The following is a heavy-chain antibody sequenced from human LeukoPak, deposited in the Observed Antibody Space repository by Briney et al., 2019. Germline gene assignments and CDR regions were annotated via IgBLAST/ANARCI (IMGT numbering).Heavy chain of an antibody. Sequence: PGGSLRLSCTASGFTFSSYAMNWVRQAPGKGLEWVGRIKRKTDGETTDYAAPVKGRFSISRDDSENTLYLLMNSLKTEDTGVYYCVTDSYDLWGRGTLVTVSS. D-gene: IGHD3/OR15-3a*01. CDR2: IKRKTDGETT. CDR1: GFTFSSYA. J-gene: IGHJ4*02. CDR3: VTDSYDL. V-gene: IGHV3-15*01.